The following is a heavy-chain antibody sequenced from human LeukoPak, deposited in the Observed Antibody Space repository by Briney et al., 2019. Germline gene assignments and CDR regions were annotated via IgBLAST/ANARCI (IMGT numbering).Heavy chain of an antibody. Sequence: ASVKASCKASGYTFTTYYMHWVRQAPGRGLEWMGIINASGGSTSYAQKFQGRVTMTRDTSTSTVYVELSSLRSEDTAVYSCARDPGSYGPSYYFDYWGQGTLVTVSS. CDR1: GYTFTTYY. D-gene: IGHD5-18*01. V-gene: IGHV1-46*01. CDR3: ARDPGSYGPSYYFDY. J-gene: IGHJ4*02. CDR2: INASGGST.